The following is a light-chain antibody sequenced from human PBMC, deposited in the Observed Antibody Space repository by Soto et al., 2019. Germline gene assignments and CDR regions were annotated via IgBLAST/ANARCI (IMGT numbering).Light chain of an antibody. V-gene: IGKV3-11*01. Sequence: IVLTQSPATLSLSPGEKATLSCRASQSVGSYLAWYQQKPGQVPRLLIFDASNRASGIPPRFSGSGSGTDFTLTISSLQSEDFAVYYCQQYNDWWTFGQGTKVEIK. CDR3: QQYNDWWT. CDR1: QSVGSY. CDR2: DAS. J-gene: IGKJ1*01.